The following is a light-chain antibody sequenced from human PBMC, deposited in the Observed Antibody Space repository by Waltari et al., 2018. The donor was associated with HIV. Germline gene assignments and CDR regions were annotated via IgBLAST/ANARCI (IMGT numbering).Light chain of an antibody. CDR2: RDN. CDR1: NIGRKN. CDR3: QVRVSNTVV. J-gene: IGLJ2*01. Sequence: SYELTQPLSVSVALGQPATITCGGNNIGRKNVCWYQQKPGQAPLLNIYRDNTRPSGIPDRFSGSNSGNTATLTIRRAQAGDEADYYCQVRVSNTVVFGGGTNLTVL. V-gene: IGLV3-9*01.